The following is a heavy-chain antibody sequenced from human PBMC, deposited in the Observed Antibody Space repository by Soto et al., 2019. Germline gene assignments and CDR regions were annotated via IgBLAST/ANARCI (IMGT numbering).Heavy chain of an antibody. Sequence: ASVKVSCKASGGTFSSYTISWVRQAPGQGLEWMGRIIPILGIANYAQKFQGRVTITADKSTSTAYMELSSLRSEDTAVYYCARVNRPKITMVRGASLDAFDIWGQGTMVTVSS. D-gene: IGHD3-10*01. CDR1: GGTFSSYT. J-gene: IGHJ3*02. CDR3: ARVNRPKITMVRGASLDAFDI. CDR2: IIPILGIA. V-gene: IGHV1-69*02.